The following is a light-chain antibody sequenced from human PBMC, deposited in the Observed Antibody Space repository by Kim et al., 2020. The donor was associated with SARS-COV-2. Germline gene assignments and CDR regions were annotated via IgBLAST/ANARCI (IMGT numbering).Light chain of an antibody. J-gene: IGLJ1*01. CDR3: QVWDTSSDHHYV. CDR2: LDG. V-gene: IGLV3-21*03. Sequence: PGTTARITCLGKNIGSKSVHCYRQKTVKAPVVVVCLDGGRPSGIPERFSGSNSGNTATLTISGVEAGDEADYYCQVWDTSSDHHYVFGTGTKVTVL. CDR1: NIGSKS.